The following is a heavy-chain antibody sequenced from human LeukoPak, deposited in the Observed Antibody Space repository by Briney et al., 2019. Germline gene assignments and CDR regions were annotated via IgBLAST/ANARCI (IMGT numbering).Heavy chain of an antibody. CDR3: AREGRGSWYY. CDR2: ISSSGSTI. V-gene: IGHV3-48*03. CDR1: GFTFSSYE. D-gene: IGHD1-26*01. J-gene: IGHJ4*02. Sequence: GGSLRPSCAASGFTFSSYEMNWVRQAPGKGLGWGSYISSSGSTIYYADSVKGRFTISRDNAKNSLYLQMSSLRAEDTAVYYCAREGRGSWYYWGQGTLVTVSS.